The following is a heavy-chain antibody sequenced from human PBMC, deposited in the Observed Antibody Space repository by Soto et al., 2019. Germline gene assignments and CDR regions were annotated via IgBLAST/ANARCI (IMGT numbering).Heavy chain of an antibody. CDR1: GGSISSYY. CDR3: AREPANYYGSASYYNSWWLDP. V-gene: IGHV4-4*07. J-gene: IGHJ5*02. D-gene: IGHD3-10*01. Sequence: SETLSLTCTVSGGSISSYYWSWIRQPAGKGLEWIGRIYTSGSTNYNPSLKSRVTMSVDTSKNQFSLKLSSVTAADTAVYYCAREPANYYGSASYYNSWWLDPWGQGTLVTVYS. CDR2: IYTSGST.